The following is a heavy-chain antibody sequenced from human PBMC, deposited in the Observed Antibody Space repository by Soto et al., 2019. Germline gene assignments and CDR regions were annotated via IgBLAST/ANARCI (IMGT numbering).Heavy chain of an antibody. Sequence: PSETLSLTCAVYGGSFSGYYWSWIRQPPGKGLEWIGEINHSGSTNYNPSLKSRVTISVDTSKNQFSLKLSSVTAADTAVYYCARARHSLRGTYTLSYYYGMDVWGQATTVTVSS. J-gene: IGHJ6*02. CDR3: ARARHSLRGTYTLSYYYGMDV. D-gene: IGHD3-16*01. CDR1: GGSFSGYY. CDR2: INHSGST. V-gene: IGHV4-34*01.